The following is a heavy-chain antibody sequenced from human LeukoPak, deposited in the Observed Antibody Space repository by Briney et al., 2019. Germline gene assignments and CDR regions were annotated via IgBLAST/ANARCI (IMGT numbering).Heavy chain of an antibody. J-gene: IGHJ4*02. D-gene: IGHD2-8*01. CDR1: GYTFTGYY. Sequence: ASVKVSCKASGYTFTGYYMHWVRQAPGQGRAGMGWINPNSGGTNYAQKFQGRVTMTRDTSISTAYMELSRLRSDDTAVYYCAREYCTNGVCFVGSDYWGQGTLVTVSS. CDR2: INPNSGGT. CDR3: AREYCTNGVCFVGSDY. V-gene: IGHV1-2*02.